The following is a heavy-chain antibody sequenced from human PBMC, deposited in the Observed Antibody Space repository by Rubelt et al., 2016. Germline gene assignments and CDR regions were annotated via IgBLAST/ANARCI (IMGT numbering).Heavy chain of an antibody. Sequence: QVQLQQWGAGLLKPSETLSLTCAVYGGSFSGYYWSWIRQPPGKGLEWIGEINHSGSTNYNPSLKGRVTISVDTSKNQFSLKLSSVTAADTAVYYCARGRRSSSFYYYWGQGTLVTVSS. D-gene: IGHD6-6*01. J-gene: IGHJ4*02. CDR3: ARGRRSSSFYYY. CDR1: GGSFSGYY. V-gene: IGHV4-34*01. CDR2: INHSGST.